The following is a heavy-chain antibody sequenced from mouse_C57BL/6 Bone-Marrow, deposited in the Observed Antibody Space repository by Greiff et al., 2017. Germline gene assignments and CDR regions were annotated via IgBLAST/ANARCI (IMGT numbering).Heavy chain of an antibody. Sequence: ESGPGILQPSQTLSLTCSFSGFSLSTFGMGVGWIRQPSGKGLEWLAHIWWDDDKYYNPALKSRLTISKDTSNNQGFLKIANVDTADTATYYCALTLSVSVLYYALDYWGQGTSVTASS. CDR2: IWWDDDK. CDR1: GFSLSTFGMG. D-gene: IGHD6-2*01. V-gene: IGHV8-8*01. J-gene: IGHJ4*01. CDR3: ALTLSVSVLYYALDY.